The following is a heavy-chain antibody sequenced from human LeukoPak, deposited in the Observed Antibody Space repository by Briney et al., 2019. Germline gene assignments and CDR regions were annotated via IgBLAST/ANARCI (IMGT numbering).Heavy chain of an antibody. V-gene: IGHV4-4*07. Sequence: SKTRCLTCTVSGTSIKRYYWSWIRQPAGKGLEWVGHIYTSASTNYYPSLKSRVTMPVDTSKNQLSLKLSSVPAADTAVYYCARDKLLWFGESDANWFDPWGLGTLVPVSS. CDR1: GTSIKRYY. CDR2: IYTSAST. CDR3: ARDKLLWFGESDANWFDP. D-gene: IGHD3-10*01. J-gene: IGHJ5*02.